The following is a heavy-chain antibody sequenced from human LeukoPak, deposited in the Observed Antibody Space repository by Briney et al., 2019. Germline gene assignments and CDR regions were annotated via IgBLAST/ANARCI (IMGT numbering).Heavy chain of an antibody. J-gene: IGHJ4*02. CDR1: GYTFTSYG. Sequence: ASVKVSCKASGYTFTSYGISWVRQAPGQGLEWMGWISAYNGNTNYAQKFQGRVTMTEDTSTDTAYMELSSLRSEDTAVYYCAVTQWLLRYFDYWGQGTLVTVSS. D-gene: IGHD6-19*01. CDR3: AVTQWLLRYFDY. V-gene: IGHV1-18*01. CDR2: ISAYNGNT.